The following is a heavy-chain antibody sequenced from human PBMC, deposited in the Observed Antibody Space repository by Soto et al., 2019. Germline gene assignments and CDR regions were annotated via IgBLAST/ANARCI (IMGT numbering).Heavy chain of an antibody. CDR1: GFTFSSYT. D-gene: IGHD2-8*01. Sequence: EVQLLESGGGLVQPGGSLRLSCAASGFTFSSYTMSWVRQAPGKGLEWVSGISGGGDRTYYGDSVKGRFTISRDNFNNMLFLQMNSLRAEDTAVYYCARQLYRTSSNCQTAPDYWGQGTLVTVSS. J-gene: IGHJ4*02. CDR2: ISGGGDRT. V-gene: IGHV3-23*01. CDR3: ARQLYRTSSNCQTAPDY.